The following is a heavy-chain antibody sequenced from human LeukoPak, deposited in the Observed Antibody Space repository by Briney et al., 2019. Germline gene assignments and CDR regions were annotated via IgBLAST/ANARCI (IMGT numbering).Heavy chain of an antibody. V-gene: IGHV4-31*03. CDR2: IYYSGRT. Sequence: SQTLSLTCTVSGVSISSDGSYWSWIPQHPGMGLVSIRYIYYSGRTYYIPSLKSRVTISVDTSKNQFSLKLSSVTAADTAVYYCAREPYSSSSGYGMDVWGQGTTVTVSS. CDR3: AREPYSSSSGYGMDV. D-gene: IGHD6-13*01. CDR1: GVSISSDGSY. J-gene: IGHJ6*02.